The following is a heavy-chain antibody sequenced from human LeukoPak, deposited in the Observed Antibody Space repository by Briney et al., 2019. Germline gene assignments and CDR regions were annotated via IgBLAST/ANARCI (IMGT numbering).Heavy chain of an antibody. Sequence: SETLYLTCTVSGYSISSAYSWGWIRQPPGKGLAWIGHIYHRGSTYYNPSLKSRVTISVDTSKNQFSLKLNSVTAADTAVYYCARRSIAARWYFDYWGQGTLVTVSS. CDR3: ARRSIAARWYFDY. CDR1: GYSISSAYS. V-gene: IGHV4-38-2*02. D-gene: IGHD6-6*01. J-gene: IGHJ4*02. CDR2: IYHRGST.